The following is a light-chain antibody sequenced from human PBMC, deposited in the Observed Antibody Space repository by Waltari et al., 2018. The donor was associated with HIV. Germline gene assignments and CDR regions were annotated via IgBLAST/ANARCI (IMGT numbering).Light chain of an antibody. CDR2: RDN. CDR1: SANIGNT. Sequence: QSVLTQPPSASGAPGQRVTISCSGRSANIGNTVYWYQPLPGTAPKVHIYRDNQRPSGVPDRFSGSRSGTSASLDVSGLRSEDEANYICAAWDDILSGWVFGGGTKLTVL. CDR3: AAWDDILSGWV. V-gene: IGLV1-47*01. J-gene: IGLJ3*02.